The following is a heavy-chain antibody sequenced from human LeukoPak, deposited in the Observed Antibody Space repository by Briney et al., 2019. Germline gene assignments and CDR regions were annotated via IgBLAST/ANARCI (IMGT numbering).Heavy chain of an antibody. Sequence: KPAETLSLTCTVSGVSVSTGGCYWSWIRQQPGRGPEWIGFIYYSGATYYSPSLKSRVTISVDRSKNQFSLKLSSVTAADTAVYYCARGSPGIRPPGSGGGRLGFRLDYWGQGTLVTVSS. CDR3: ARGSPGIRPPGSGGGRLGFRLDY. V-gene: IGHV4-31*03. CDR2: IYYSGAT. D-gene: IGHD2-15*01. CDR1: GVSVSTGGCY. J-gene: IGHJ4*02.